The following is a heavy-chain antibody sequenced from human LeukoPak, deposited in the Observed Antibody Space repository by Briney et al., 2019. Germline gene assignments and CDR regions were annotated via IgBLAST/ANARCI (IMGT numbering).Heavy chain of an antibody. CDR3: ARDDGATYRFDY. Sequence: RGGSLRLSCAASGFTFSSYGMHWVRQAPGKGLEWVAVIWYDGSNKYYADSVKGRFTISRDNSKNTLYLQMNSLRAEDTAVYYCARDDGATYRFDYWGQGTLVTVSS. J-gene: IGHJ4*02. CDR2: IWYDGSNK. CDR1: GFTFSSYG. D-gene: IGHD1-26*01. V-gene: IGHV3-33*01.